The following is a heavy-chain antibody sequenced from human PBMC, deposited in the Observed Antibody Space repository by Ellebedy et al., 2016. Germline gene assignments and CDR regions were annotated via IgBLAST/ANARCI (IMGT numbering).Heavy chain of an antibody. CDR3: ARPIVGASGGGDYYYDGMDV. Sequence: ASVKVSXXASGYTFTIYGISWVRQAPGQGLEWMGWISGYTGNTNYAQKFQGRVTMTTDTSTSTAYMELRSLRSDDAAVYFCARPIVGASGGGDYYYDGMDVWGQGTTVTVSS. J-gene: IGHJ6*02. CDR1: GYTFTIYG. CDR2: ISGYTGNT. V-gene: IGHV1-18*04. D-gene: IGHD1-26*01.